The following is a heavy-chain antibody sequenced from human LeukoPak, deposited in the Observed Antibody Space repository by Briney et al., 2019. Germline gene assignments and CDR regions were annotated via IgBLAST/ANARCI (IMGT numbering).Heavy chain of an antibody. CDR3: AKGLSQHGAASDY. J-gene: IGHJ4*02. CDR1: GFTFDDYA. V-gene: IGHV3-9*01. CDR2: ISWNSGSI. Sequence: PGRSLRLSCAASGFTFDDYAMHWVRQAPGKGLEWVSGISWNSGSIGYADSVKGRSTISRDNAKNSLYLQMNSLRAEDTALYYCAKGLSQHGAASDYWGQGTLVTVSS. D-gene: IGHD2-15*01.